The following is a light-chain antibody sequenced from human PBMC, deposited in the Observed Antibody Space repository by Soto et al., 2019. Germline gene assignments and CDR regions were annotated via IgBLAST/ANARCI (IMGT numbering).Light chain of an antibody. CDR1: QSVSSY. CDR2: DAS. J-gene: IGKJ1*01. V-gene: IGKV3-11*01. Sequence: EIVLTQSPATLSLSPGERATLSCRASQSVSSYLAWYQQKPGQAPRLLIYDASNMATGIPARFSGSGSGTDFILTISSLEPEDCAVYYCQQRSNWPPWTFGQGTKVEIK. CDR3: QQRSNWPPWT.